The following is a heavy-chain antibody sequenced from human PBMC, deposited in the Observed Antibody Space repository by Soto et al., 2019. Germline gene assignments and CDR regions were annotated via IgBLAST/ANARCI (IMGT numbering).Heavy chain of an antibody. CDR3: AREEGVVARAFDY. V-gene: IGHV3-33*01. D-gene: IGHD2-15*01. J-gene: IGHJ4*02. CDR2: IWHDGSQK. Sequence: GGSQRLSCKASGFTFRSYGMHWVRQAPGRGLEWVSLIWHDGSQKYYADSVKGRFTISRDNSKNTLHLQMSSLRAEDTAVHYCAREEGVVARAFDYWGQGTLVTVS. CDR1: GFTFRSYG.